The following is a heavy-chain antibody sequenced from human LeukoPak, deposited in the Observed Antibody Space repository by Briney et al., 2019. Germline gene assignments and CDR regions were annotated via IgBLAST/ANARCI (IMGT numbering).Heavy chain of an antibody. V-gene: IGHV3-7*01. D-gene: IGHD4-17*01. CDR1: GFTFSSYW. CDR3: ARGDPYGDYALDY. CDR2: IKQDGSEK. J-gene: IGHJ4*02. Sequence: GGSLRLSCAASGFTFSSYWMSWVRQAPGKGLEWVANIKQDGSEKYYVDSVKGRFTISRDNAKNSLYLQMNSLRAEDTAVYYCARGDPYGDYALDYWGQGTLVTVSS.